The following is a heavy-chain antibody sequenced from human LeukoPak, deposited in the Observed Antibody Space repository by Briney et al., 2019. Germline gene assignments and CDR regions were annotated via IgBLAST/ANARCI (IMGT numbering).Heavy chain of an antibody. CDR1: GFTFSSHW. D-gene: IGHD5-18*01. V-gene: IGHV3-74*01. J-gene: IGHJ3*02. Sequence: GGSLRLSCAASGFTFSSHWMHWVRQAPGKGLMWISRINSDGITTTYADSVRGRFTISRDNAKNTLYLQMNSLRADDTAVYYCASGYSYGLEAFDIWGQGTMVTVSS. CDR3: ASGYSYGLEAFDI. CDR2: INSDGITT.